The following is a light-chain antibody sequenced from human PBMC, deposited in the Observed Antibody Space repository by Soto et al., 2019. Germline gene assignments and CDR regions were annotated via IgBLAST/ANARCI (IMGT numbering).Light chain of an antibody. CDR3: ISYTDRQSYL. CDR1: SSNIGSNY. J-gene: IGLJ1*01. CDR2: SNN. Sequence: QSVLTQPPSASGTPGQRVTISCSGSSSNIGSNYVYWYQQLPGTAPKLLIYSNNQRPSGVPDRFSGSKSGTSASLAISGLRSEDEADYYCISYTDRQSYLFGTGTKVTVL. V-gene: IGLV1-47*02.